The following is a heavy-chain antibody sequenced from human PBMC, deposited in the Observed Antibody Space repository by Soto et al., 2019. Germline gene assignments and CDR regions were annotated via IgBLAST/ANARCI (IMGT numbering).Heavy chain of an antibody. CDR2: ITTSSHTI. CDR1: GFTFSSYS. V-gene: IGHV3-48*02. J-gene: IGHJ6*02. D-gene: IGHD6-19*01. Sequence: LRLSCAASGFTFSSYSMDWVRQAPGQGLEWISYITTSSHTIYYADSVRGRFTISRDNAKNSLFLQMNSLRDEDTAVYYCAKEYSSGWFAGGGPNYYYYGMDVWGQGTTVTVSS. CDR3: AKEYSSGWFAGGGPNYYYYGMDV.